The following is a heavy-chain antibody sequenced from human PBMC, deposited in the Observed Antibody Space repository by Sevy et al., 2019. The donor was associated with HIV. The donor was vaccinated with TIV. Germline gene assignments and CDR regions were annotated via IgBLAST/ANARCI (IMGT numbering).Heavy chain of an antibody. D-gene: IGHD3-3*01. J-gene: IGHJ4*02. CDR2: ISYDGSNK. CDR1: GFTFSSYA. V-gene: IGHV3-30-3*01. Sequence: GGSLRLSCAASGFTFSSYAMHWVRQAPGKGLEWVAVISYDGSNKYYADSVKGRFTISRDNSKNTLYLQMNSLRAEDTAVYYCARELRFEAPIAVDFQYWGQGTLVTVSS. CDR3: ARELRFEAPIAVDFQY.